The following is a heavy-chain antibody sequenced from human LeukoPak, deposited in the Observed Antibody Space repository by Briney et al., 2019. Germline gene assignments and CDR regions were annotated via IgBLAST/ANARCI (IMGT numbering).Heavy chain of an antibody. V-gene: IGHV1-2*02. D-gene: IGHD6-13*01. CDR2: INPNSGGT. CDR1: GGTLSSYA. J-gene: IGHJ4*02. CDR3: ARDLAAAGFDY. Sequence: ASVKVSCKASGGTLSSYAFNWVRQAPGQGLEWMGWINPNSGGTNYAQKFQGRVTMTRDTSISTAYMELSRLRSDDTAVYYCARDLAAAGFDYWGQGTLVTVSS.